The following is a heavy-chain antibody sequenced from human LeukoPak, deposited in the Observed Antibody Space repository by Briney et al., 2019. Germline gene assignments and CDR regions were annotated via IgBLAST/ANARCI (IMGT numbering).Heavy chain of an antibody. D-gene: IGHD5-12*01. V-gene: IGHV4-59*12. J-gene: IGHJ4*02. CDR3: ARGGGRDRGYDSDYFDY. CDR2: IYYSGST. CDR1: GGSISSYF. Sequence: PSETLSLTCTVSGGSISSYFWSWIRQPPGKGLEWIGYIYYSGSTNYNPSLKSRVTMSVDTSKNQFSLKLSSVTAADTAVYYCARGGGRDRGYDSDYFDYWGQGTLVTVSS.